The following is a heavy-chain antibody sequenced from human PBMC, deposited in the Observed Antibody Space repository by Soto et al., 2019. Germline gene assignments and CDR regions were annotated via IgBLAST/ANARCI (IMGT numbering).Heavy chain of an antibody. CDR1: GFTFSEYY. V-gene: IGHV3-11*01. D-gene: IGHD3-10*01. J-gene: IGHJ4*02. CDR2: ISGSGTTI. CDR3: ASDPYYYASGY. Sequence: QVYLVESGGGLVKPGGSLRLSCAASGFTFSEYYMTWIRQAPGKGLEWVSKISGSGTTIYYADSVEGRFTVSRDNAKNSVYLQMDSLRAEDTALYYCASDPYYYASGYWGQGTLVIVSS.